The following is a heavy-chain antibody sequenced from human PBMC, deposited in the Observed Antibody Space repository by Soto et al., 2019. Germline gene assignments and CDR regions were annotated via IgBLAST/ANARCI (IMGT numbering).Heavy chain of an antibody. Sequence: QVQLVQSGAEVKKPGASVKVSCKASGYTFTSYGISWVRQAPGQGLEWMGWISAYNGNTNYAQKLQGRVTMTTDTTTSTAYMELRSLRSDDTAVYYCARDGGYCSSTSCYKDWFDPWGQGTLVTVSS. D-gene: IGHD2-2*02. CDR3: ARDGGYCSSTSCYKDWFDP. CDR2: ISAYNGNT. V-gene: IGHV1-18*01. J-gene: IGHJ5*02. CDR1: GYTFTSYG.